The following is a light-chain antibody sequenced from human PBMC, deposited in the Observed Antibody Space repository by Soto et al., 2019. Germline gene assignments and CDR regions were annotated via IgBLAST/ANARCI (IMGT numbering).Light chain of an antibody. CDR1: SSDIGAYEY. J-gene: IGLJ1*01. Sequence: QSVLTQPASVSGSPGQSITISCSGTSSDIGAYEYVSWYQQHPGKPPKLMIYNINNRPSGVSYRFSGSKSGNTASLTISRLQTEDEADYYCLSHTTSRTSVFGPGTKVTVL. CDR3: LSHTTSRTSV. V-gene: IGLV2-14*03. CDR2: NIN.